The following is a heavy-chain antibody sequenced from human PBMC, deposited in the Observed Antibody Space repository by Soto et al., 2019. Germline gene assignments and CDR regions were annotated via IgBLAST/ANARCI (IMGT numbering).Heavy chain of an antibody. V-gene: IGHV4-59*01. D-gene: IGHD6-13*01. CDR3: AREGVSSSWYNYYGMDV. CDR2: IYYSGST. Sequence: ASETLSLTYTVSGGSISSYYWSWIRQPPGKGLEWIGYIYYSGSTNYNPSLKSRVTISVDTSKNQFSQKLSSVTAADMAVYYCAREGVSSSWYNYYGMDVWGPGTTVTVSS. J-gene: IGHJ6*02. CDR1: GGSISSYY.